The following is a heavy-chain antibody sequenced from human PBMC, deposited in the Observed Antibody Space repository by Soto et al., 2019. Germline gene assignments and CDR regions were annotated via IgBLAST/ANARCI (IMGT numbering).Heavy chain of an antibody. Sequence: GSLSLSCAASGFTFSSYAMHWVRQAPGKGLEYVSAISSNGGSTYYANSVKGRFTISRDNSKNTLYLQMGSLRAEDMAVYYCARDGRILLWFGEFSWFDPWGQGTLVTVSS. D-gene: IGHD3-10*01. CDR3: ARDGRILLWFGEFSWFDP. V-gene: IGHV3-64*01. CDR1: GFTFSSYA. J-gene: IGHJ5*02. CDR2: ISSNGGST.